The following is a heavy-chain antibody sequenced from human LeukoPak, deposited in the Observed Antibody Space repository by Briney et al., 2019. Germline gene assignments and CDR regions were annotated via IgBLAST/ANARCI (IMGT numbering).Heavy chain of an antibody. CDR3: ASPRLCSSTSCHRGWFDP. D-gene: IGHD2-2*01. J-gene: IGHJ5*02. V-gene: IGHV4-34*01. CDR2: INHSGST. Sequence: SETLSLTCAVYGGSFSGYYWSWIRQPPGKGLEWIGEINHSGSTNYNPSLKSRVTISVDTSKNQFSLKLSSVTAADTAVYYCASPRLCSSTSCHRGWFDPWGQGTLVTVSS. CDR1: GGSFSGYY.